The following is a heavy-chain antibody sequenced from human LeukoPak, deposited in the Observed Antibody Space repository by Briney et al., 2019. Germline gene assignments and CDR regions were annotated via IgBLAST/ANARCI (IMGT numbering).Heavy chain of an antibody. CDR2: INAGNGNT. CDR1: GYTFTSYA. CDR3: AREQGDCSSTSCYAFDI. D-gene: IGHD2-2*01. Sequence: ASVEVSCKASGYTFTSYAMHWVRQAPGQRLEWMGWINAGNGNTKYSQKFQGRVTITRDTSASTAYMELSSLRSDDTAVYYCAREQGDCSSTSCYAFDIWGQGTMVTVSS. J-gene: IGHJ3*02. V-gene: IGHV1-3*01.